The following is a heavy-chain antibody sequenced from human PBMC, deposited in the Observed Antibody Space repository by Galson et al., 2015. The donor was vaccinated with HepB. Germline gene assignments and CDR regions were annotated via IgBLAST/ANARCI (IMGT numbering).Heavy chain of an antibody. CDR1: GFTFSNYG. D-gene: IGHD3-9*01. J-gene: IGHJ4*02. CDR2: ISYHGSDK. Sequence: SLRLSCAASGFTFSNYGMHWVRQAPGKGLEWVAVISYHGSDKYYADSVKGRFTISRDNFKNTFYLQMNSLRLDDTAVYYCAKDIDILTGPVDYWGQGTLVTVSS. V-gene: IGHV3-30*18. CDR3: AKDIDILTGPVDY.